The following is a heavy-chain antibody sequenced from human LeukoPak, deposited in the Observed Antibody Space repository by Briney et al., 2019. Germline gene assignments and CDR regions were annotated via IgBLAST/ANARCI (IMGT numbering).Heavy chain of an antibody. J-gene: IGHJ5*02. V-gene: IGHV3-15*01. Sequence: PGGALRLSCAASGFTFSNAWMSGVRQAPGKGVEWVGRMISKTEVSTTDCAPPVKGRFNISTDDSKNTLYLQMNSLKTEDTAVYYCTTLSRFDPWGQGTLVTVSS. CDR2: MISKTEVSTT. D-gene: IGHD5/OR15-5a*01. CDR1: GFTFSNAW. CDR3: TTLSRFDP.